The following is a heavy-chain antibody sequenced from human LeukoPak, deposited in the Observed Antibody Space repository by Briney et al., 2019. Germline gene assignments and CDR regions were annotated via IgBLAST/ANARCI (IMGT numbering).Heavy chain of an antibody. CDR3: ASSTSVYYYYMDV. D-gene: IGHD2-2*01. J-gene: IGHJ6*03. CDR2: INPNSGGT. Sequence: GASVKVSCKASGYSFTGYYMHWVRQAPGQGLEWMGWINPNSGGTNYAQKFQGRVTMTRDTSISTAYMELSRLRSDDTAVYYCASSTSVYYYYMDVWGKGTTVTVSS. V-gene: IGHV1-2*02. CDR1: GYSFTGYY.